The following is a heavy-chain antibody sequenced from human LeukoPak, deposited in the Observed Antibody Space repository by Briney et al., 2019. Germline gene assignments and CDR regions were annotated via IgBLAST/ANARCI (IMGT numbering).Heavy chain of an antibody. CDR1: GFTFSNYW. V-gene: IGHV3-74*01. Sequence: QPGGSLRLSCAASGFTFSNYWLHWVRQAPGKGLVWVSRSKSDGSSTRYADSVKGRFTISRDNAKNTLYLQMNSLRAEDTAVYYCARMDYYDSSGYPHWYFDLWGRGTLVTVSS. CDR2: SKSDGSST. CDR3: ARMDYYDSSGYPHWYFDL. J-gene: IGHJ2*01. D-gene: IGHD3-22*01.